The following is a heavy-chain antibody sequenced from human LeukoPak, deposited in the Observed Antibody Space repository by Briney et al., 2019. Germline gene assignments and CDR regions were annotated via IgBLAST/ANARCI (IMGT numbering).Heavy chain of an antibody. CDR1: GFTVSSNY. V-gene: IGHV3-53*01. CDR2: IYSGGST. J-gene: IGHJ3*02. D-gene: IGHD1-26*01. Sequence: GSLRLSCAASGFTVSSNYMSWVRQAPGKGLEWVSVIYSGGSTYYADSVKGRFTISRDNAKNSLYLQMNSLRAEDTAVYYCARDRIAGDAFDIWGQGTMVTVSS. CDR3: ARDRIAGDAFDI.